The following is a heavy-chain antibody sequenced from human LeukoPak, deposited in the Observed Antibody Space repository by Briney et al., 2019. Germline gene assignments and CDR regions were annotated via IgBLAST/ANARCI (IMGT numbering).Heavy chain of an antibody. J-gene: IGHJ1*01. CDR1: GGSISSNSYY. D-gene: IGHD3-22*01. V-gene: IGHV4-39*07. CDR3: ARVVQSTDSSGFYLPEYFQH. Sequence: PSETLSLTCTVSGGSISSNSYYWGWIRQPPGKGLEWIGSIYHSGSTYYNPSLKSRVTISVDTSKNQFSLKLRSVTAADTAVYYCARVVQSTDSSGFYLPEYFQHWGQGTLVTVSS. CDR2: IYHSGST.